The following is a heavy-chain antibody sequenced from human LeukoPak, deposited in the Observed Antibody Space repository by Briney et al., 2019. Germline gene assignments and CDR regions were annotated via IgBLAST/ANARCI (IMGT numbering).Heavy chain of an antibody. J-gene: IGHJ4*02. CDR1: GYTFTSYY. Sequence: ASVKVSCKASGYTFTSYYINWARQATGQGLEWMGWMNPNSGNTGYAQKPQGRVTTTRNTSISTAYMELSSLRSADTVVYYCARGGPGGCFDYWGQGTLVTVSS. V-gene: IGHV1-8*03. D-gene: IGHD3-16*01. CDR2: MNPNSGNT. CDR3: ARGGPGGCFDY.